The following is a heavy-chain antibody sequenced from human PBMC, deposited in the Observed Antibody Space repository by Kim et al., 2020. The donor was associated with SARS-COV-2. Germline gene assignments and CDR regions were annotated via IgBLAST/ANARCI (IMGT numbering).Heavy chain of an antibody. J-gene: IGHJ6*02. Sequence: GGSLRLSCAASGFTFSSYWINWLRQAPGKGLEWVANIKSDGSEQYYVDSVKGRFTISRDNAKKSVNLQMHSLRVEDTAVYYCARDNWTSRGGDYYYGMDIWGQGTTVTVSS. CDR3: ARDNWTSRGGDYYYGMDI. V-gene: IGHV3-7*03. CDR2: IKSDGSEQ. CDR1: GFTFSSYW. D-gene: IGHD1-1*01.